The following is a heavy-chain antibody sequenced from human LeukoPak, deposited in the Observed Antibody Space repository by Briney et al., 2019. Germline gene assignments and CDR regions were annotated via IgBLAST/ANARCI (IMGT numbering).Heavy chain of an antibody. V-gene: IGHV3-74*01. CDR1: GFTFSSYW. J-gene: IGHJ4*02. CDR2: INSDGSST. D-gene: IGHD4-23*01. CDR3: ARGAHKRDDYGGFFDY. Sequence: PGGSLRLSCAASGFTFSSYWMHWVRQAPGKGLVWVSRINSDGSSTSYADPVKGRFTISRDNAKNTLYVQMNSLRAEDTAVYYCARGAHKRDDYGGFFDYWGQGTLVTVSS.